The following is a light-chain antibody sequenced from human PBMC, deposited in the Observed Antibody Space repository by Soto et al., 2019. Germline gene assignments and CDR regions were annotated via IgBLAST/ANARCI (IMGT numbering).Light chain of an antibody. CDR2: DAS. CDR3: QQYNSYPWT. V-gene: IGKV1-5*01. J-gene: IGKJ1*01. CDR1: QSITTW. Sequence: DIQMTQSPSTLSASVGDRVTITCRASQSITTWLAWYQHKPGKAPKLLIYDASSLASGVPSRFSGSGSGTEFTLTISSLLPDDFATYYCQQYNSYPWTFGQGTKVEIK.